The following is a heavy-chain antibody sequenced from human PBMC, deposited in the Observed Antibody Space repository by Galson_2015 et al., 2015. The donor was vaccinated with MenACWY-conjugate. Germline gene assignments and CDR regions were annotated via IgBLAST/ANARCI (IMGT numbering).Heavy chain of an antibody. V-gene: IGHV4/OR15-8*03. J-gene: IGHJ6*03. Sequence: SGTSYYHPSLKSRISISVDKSKNQFSLKLTSVTAADTAVYYCARVIYRRVPTMYFNYYMDVWGKGTTVTVSS. D-gene: IGHD5-24*01. CDR2: SGTS. CDR3: ARVIYRRVPTMYFNYYMDV.